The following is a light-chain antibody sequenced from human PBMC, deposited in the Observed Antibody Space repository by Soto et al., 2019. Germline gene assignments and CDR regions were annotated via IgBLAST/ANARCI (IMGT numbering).Light chain of an antibody. J-gene: IGLJ1*01. CDR3: SSYTSSSTLV. CDR2: EVN. CDR1: SSDVGGYNY. Sequence: QSVLTQPPSASGSPGQSVTISCTGTSSDVGGYNYVSWYQQHPGRAPRLMIYEVNKRPSGVPDRFSGSKSGDTASLTVSGLQAEYEADYYCSSYTSSSTLVFGTGTKVTVL. V-gene: IGLV2-8*01.